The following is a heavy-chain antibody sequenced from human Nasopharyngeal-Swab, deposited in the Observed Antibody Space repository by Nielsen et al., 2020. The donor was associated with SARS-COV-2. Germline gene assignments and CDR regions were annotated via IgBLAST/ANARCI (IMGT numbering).Heavy chain of an antibody. Sequence: DSVQGRFTISRDNSKNTLYLQMNSLRDQDTAIYYCAKNDWLVGDTGYFDSLGQGTLVTVSS. D-gene: IGHD1-26*01. V-gene: IGHV3-30*02. J-gene: IGHJ4*02. CDR3: AKNDWLVGDTGYFDS.